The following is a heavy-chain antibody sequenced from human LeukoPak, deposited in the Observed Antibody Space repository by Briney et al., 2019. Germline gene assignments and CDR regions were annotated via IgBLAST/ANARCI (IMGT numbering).Heavy chain of an antibody. J-gene: IGHJ3*02. CDR2: ISGSGGST. Sequence: PGGSLRLSCAASGFTFSDYYMSWIRQAPGKGLEWVSAISGSGGSTYYADSVKGRFTISRDNSKNTLYLQMNSLRAEDTAVYYCAKDTAEPYSGSYRPFDAFDIWGQGTMVTVSS. D-gene: IGHD1-26*01. V-gene: IGHV3-23*01. CDR1: GFTFSDYY. CDR3: AKDTAEPYSGSYRPFDAFDI.